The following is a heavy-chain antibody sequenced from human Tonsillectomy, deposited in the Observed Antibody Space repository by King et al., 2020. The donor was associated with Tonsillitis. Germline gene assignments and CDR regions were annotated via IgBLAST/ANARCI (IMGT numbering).Heavy chain of an antibody. CDR3: TTDLRYCSGGSCYSVDY. CDR2: IKSKTDGGTT. D-gene: IGHD2-15*01. Sequence: QLVQSGGGLVKPGGSLRLSCAASGFTFSNAWMSWVRQAPGKGLEWVGRIKSKTDGGTTDYAAPVKGRFTISRDDSKNTLYLQMNSLKTEDTAVYYCTTDLRYCSGGSCYSVDYWGQGTLVTVSS. CDR1: GFTFSNAW. J-gene: IGHJ4*02. V-gene: IGHV3-15*01.